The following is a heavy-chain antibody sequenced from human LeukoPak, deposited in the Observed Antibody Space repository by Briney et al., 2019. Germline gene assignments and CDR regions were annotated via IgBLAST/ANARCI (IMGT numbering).Heavy chain of an antibody. V-gene: IGHV5-51*01. CDR2: IYPDDSDT. CDR3: ARLGGDTYYFGSASYPNWYFDL. J-gene: IGHJ2*01. Sequence: GESLKISCQASGYTFTTYWIGWVRQMPGKGLECMGIIYPDDSDTTYSPSFQGQVTISADKSFSTAYLQWSSLKASDSAIYYCARLGGDTYYFGSASYPNWYFDLWGRGTLVTVSS. CDR1: GYTFTTYW. D-gene: IGHD3-10*01.